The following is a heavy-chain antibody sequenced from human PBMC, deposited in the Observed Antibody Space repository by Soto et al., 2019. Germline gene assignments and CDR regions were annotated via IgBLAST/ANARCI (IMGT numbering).Heavy chain of an antibody. V-gene: IGHV4-4*02. CDR3: AGGITVAGPSRDGFDI. J-gene: IGHJ3*02. CDR1: SGSISSSNW. D-gene: IGHD6-19*01. CDR2: IYHSGST. Sequence: QVQLQESGPGLVKPSGTLSLTCAVSSGSISSSNWWSWVRQPPGKGLEWIGEIYHSGSTNYNPSLKSRVTISVDKATNQFSLKLSSVTAADTAVYYCAGGITVAGPSRDGFDIWGQGTMVTVSS.